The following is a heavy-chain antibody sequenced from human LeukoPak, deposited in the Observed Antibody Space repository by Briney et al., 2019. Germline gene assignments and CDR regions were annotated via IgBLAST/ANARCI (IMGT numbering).Heavy chain of an antibody. J-gene: IGHJ4*02. CDR1: GFTFSSYW. V-gene: IGHV3-74*01. Sequence: GGSLRLSCEASGFTFSSYWMHWVRQAPGKGLVWVSRINIDGSITGYADSVKGRSTISRDNAKNTLYLQMNSRRAEDTAVYYCARGIVGATVVDYWGQGALVTVSS. CDR3: ARGIVGATVVDY. CDR2: INIDGSIT. D-gene: IGHD1-26*01.